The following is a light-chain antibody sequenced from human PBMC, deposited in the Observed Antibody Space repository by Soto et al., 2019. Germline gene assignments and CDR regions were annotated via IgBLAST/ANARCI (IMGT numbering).Light chain of an antibody. Sequence: EIVLTKSPGTLSLSQWEIATLSCRASQSVSSNYLAWYQQKPGQAPRLLIYDASNRATGIPARFSGSGSGTDFTLTISSLEPEDFAVNYCQQRSNWPITFGQATRLEIK. V-gene: IGKV3-11*01. CDR1: QSVSSNY. J-gene: IGKJ5*01. CDR3: QQRSNWPIT. CDR2: DAS.